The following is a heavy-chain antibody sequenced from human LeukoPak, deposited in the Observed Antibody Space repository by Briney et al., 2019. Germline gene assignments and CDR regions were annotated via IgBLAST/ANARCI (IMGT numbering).Heavy chain of an antibody. CDR1: GGSFSGYY. D-gene: IGHD5-18*01. CDR3: ARHLSGVTGYTYGRGIDY. J-gene: IGHJ4*02. V-gene: IGHV4-34*01. Sequence: SETLSLTCAVYGGSFSGYYWSWIRQPPGKGLEWIGEINHSGSTNYNPSLKSRVTISVDTSKNQFSLKLSSVTAEDTAVYYCARHLSGVTGYTYGRGIDYWGQGTLVTVSS. CDR2: INHSGST.